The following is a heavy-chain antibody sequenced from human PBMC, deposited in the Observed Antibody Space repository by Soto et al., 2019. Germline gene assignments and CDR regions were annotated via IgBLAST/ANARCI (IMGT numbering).Heavy chain of an antibody. CDR2: IYYSGST. D-gene: IGHD6-13*01. CDR1: GGSISSGADY. Sequence: QVQLQESGPGLVKPSQTLSLTCSVSGGSISSGADYWTWIRQHPGKGLEWIGYIYYSGSTYYNPSLKSRVTISVDTSKNQFSLTLRSVTAADTAVYYCARDGRLVNYYYYGMDVWGQGTTVTVSS. CDR3: ARDGRLVNYYYYGMDV. J-gene: IGHJ6*02. V-gene: IGHV4-31*03.